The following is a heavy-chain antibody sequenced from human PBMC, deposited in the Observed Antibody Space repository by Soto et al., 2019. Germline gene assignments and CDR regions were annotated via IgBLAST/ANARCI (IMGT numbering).Heavy chain of an antibody. CDR2: INPNSGGT. D-gene: IGHD3-22*01. CDR3: ARDLHYDSSGYYFSGMDV. J-gene: IGHJ6*02. CDR1: GYTFTGYY. V-gene: IGHV1-2*04. Sequence: GASVKVSCKASGYTFTGYYMHWVRQAPGQGLEWMGWINPNSGGTNYAQKFQGWVTMTRDTSISTAYMELSRLRSDDTAVYYCARDLHYDSSGYYFSGMDVWGQGTXVTVSS.